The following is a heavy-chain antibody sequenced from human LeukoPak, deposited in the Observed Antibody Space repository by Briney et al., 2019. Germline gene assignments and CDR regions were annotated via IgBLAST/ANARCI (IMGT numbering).Heavy chain of an antibody. D-gene: IGHD2-21*02. CDR1: GYTFTGYY. Sequence: ASVKVSCKASGYTFTGYYMHWVRQAPGQGLEWMGWINPNSGGTNYAQKFQGRVTMTRDTSISTAYMELSRLRSDDTAVYYCARTDGIVVVTASVAVFDPGGQGTLVTVSS. CDR3: ARTDGIVVVTASVAVFDP. CDR2: INPNSGGT. V-gene: IGHV1-2*02. J-gene: IGHJ5*02.